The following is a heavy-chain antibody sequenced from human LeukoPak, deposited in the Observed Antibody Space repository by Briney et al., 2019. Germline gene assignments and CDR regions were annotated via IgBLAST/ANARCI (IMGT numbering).Heavy chain of an antibody. CDR1: GFTFSSYW. D-gene: IGHD2-15*01. Sequence: PGGSLRLSCAASGFTFSSYWMSWVRQAPGKGLEWVAVIWYDGSNKYYADSVKGRFTISRDNSKNTLYLQMNSLRAEDTAVYYCAREGYCSGGSCGVDYWGQGTLVTVSS. CDR2: IWYDGSNK. J-gene: IGHJ4*02. CDR3: AREGYCSGGSCGVDY. V-gene: IGHV3-33*08.